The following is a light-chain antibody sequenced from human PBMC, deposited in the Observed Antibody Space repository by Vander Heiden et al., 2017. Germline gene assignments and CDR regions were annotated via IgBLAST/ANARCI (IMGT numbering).Light chain of an antibody. Sequence: DIQMMHSPSTLSASVGDTVTITRRAGQSVGFWLAWYQKKPGKAPNLLIYKASSLESGVPSRFSGKGAGTEFTLTSSSLQPDDFATYYCQKYNSYPWTFGQGTKLEIK. CDR1: QSVGFW. CDR3: QKYNSYPWT. J-gene: IGKJ1*01. V-gene: IGKV1-5*03. CDR2: KAS.